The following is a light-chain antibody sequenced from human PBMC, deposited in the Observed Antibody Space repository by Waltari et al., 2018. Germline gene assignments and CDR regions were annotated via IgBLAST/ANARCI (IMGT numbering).Light chain of an antibody. CDR1: SSDVGGYNY. J-gene: IGLJ2*01. V-gene: IGLV2-14*01. Sequence: QSALTQPASVSGSPGQSITISCTGTSSDVGGYNYVSWYQQHPGKATKVMIYDVSKRPSGVASRFSGSKSGNTASLTISGLQTEDEADYYCSSYTSSSALVFCGGTKLTVL. CDR2: DVS. CDR3: SSYTSSSALV.